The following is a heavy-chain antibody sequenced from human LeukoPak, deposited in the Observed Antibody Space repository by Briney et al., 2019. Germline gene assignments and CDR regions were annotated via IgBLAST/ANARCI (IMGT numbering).Heavy chain of an antibody. CDR3: ARARYSSAPFDY. CDR1: GGSISSYY. D-gene: IGHD6-25*01. CDR2: IYYSGST. J-gene: IGHJ4*02. V-gene: IGHV4-59*01. Sequence: SETLSLTCIVSGGSISSYYWSWIRQPPGKGLEWIGYIYYSGSTNYNPSLKSRVTISVVTSKNQFSLKLSSVTAADTAVYYWARARYSSAPFDYWGQGTLITVSS.